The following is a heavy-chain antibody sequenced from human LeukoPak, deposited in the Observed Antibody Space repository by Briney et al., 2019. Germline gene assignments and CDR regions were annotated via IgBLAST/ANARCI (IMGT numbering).Heavy chain of an antibody. CDR3: ARSQGADYGEIWFDP. CDR2: IYYSGST. D-gene: IGHD4-17*01. CDR1: GGSISSYY. J-gene: IGHJ5*02. V-gene: IGHV4-59*01. Sequence: PSETLSLTCTVSGGSISSYYWGWIRQPPGKGLEWIGYIYYSGSTNYNPSLKSRVTISVDTSKNQFSLKLSSVTAADTAVYYCARSQGADYGEIWFDPWGQGTLVTVSS.